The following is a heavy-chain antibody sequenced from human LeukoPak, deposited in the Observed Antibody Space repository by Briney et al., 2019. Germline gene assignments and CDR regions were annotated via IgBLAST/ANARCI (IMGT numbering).Heavy chain of an antibody. V-gene: IGHV3-21*01. CDR2: ISSSSSYI. Sequence: VGSLRLSCAASGFTFSSYSMNWVRQAPGKGLEWVSSISSSSSYIYYADSVKGRFTISRDNAKNSLYLQMNSLRAEDTAAYYCARDRGTMVVAMDYWGQGTLVTVSS. CDR3: ARDRGTMVVAMDY. D-gene: IGHD4/OR15-4a*01. J-gene: IGHJ4*02. CDR1: GFTFSSYS.